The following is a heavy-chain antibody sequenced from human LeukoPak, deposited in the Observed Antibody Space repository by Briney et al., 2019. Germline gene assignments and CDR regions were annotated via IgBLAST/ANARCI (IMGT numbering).Heavy chain of an antibody. V-gene: IGHV3-30*04. J-gene: IGHJ4*02. CDR2: ISYGGSNK. D-gene: IGHD3-22*01. CDR3: ARGDYYSSGPIDY. CDR1: GFTFSSYA. Sequence: PGRSLRLSCAASGFTFSSYAMHWVRQAPGKGLEWVAVISYGGSNKDYADAVKGRFTISRDNSKNTLYLQMNSLRAEDTAVYYCARGDYYSSGPIDYWGQGTLVTVSS.